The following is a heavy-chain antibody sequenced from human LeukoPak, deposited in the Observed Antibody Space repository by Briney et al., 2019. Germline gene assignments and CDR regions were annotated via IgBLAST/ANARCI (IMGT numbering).Heavy chain of an antibody. V-gene: IGHV3-30*18. CDR1: GVTFSSYG. CDR2: ISYDESNK. D-gene: IGHD3-22*01. J-gene: IGHJ4*02. Sequence: GGSLSLSCAASGVTFSSYGMNWVRQAPGKGLEWMAIISYDESNKYYAASVKGRFTISRDNSKNTLYLQMNSLRAEDTHVYYCAKDRDSRGFVIDYWGQGTLVTVSS. CDR3: AKDRDSRGFVIDY.